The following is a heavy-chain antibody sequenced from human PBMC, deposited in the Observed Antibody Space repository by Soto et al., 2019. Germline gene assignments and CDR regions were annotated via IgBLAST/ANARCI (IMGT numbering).Heavy chain of an antibody. CDR2: ISSSSSYT. V-gene: IGHV3-11*06. CDR3: AGELVMVPYIDY. D-gene: IGHD3-16*01. CDR1: GFTFSDYY. J-gene: IGHJ4*02. Sequence: GGSLRLSCAASGFTFSDYYMSWIRQAPGKGLEWVSYISSSSSYTNYADSVKGRFTISRDNAKNSLYLQMNSLRAEDTAVYYCAGELVMVPYIDYWGQGTLVTVSS.